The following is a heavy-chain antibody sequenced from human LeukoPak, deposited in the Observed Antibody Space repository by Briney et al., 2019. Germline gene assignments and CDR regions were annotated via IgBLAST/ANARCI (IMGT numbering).Heavy chain of an antibody. D-gene: IGHD2-21*01. CDR1: GFTLSSYA. Sequence: GGSLRLSCAASGFTLSSYAMSWVRQAPGKGLEWVSLISGNAGSTYYADSVKGRFTISRDNSKNTLYLQMNSLRAEDTAVYYCAKDLRGGDYYYGMDVWGQGTTVTVSS. CDR3: AKDLRGGDYYYGMDV. J-gene: IGHJ6*02. V-gene: IGHV3-23*01. CDR2: ISGNAGST.